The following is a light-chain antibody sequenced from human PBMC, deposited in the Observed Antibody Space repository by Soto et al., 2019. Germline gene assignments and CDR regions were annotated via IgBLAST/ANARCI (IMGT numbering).Light chain of an antibody. J-gene: IGKJ1*01. Sequence: EIVLTQSPGTLSLSPGERATLSCGASQSVTSNYLAWYQQKPGQAPRLLIFGASIRVKGIPDRFIGSGSGTDFTLTISRLEPEDFAVYYCQPYGTSLSTFGQGTKVEVK. V-gene: IGKV3-20*01. CDR1: QSVTSNY. CDR2: GAS. CDR3: QPYGTSLST.